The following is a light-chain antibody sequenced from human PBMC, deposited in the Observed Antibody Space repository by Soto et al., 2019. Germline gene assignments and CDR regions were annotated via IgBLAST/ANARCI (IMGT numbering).Light chain of an antibody. CDR2: GAS. Sequence: DIQMTQSPSSLSASVGDRVTLTCRASETISSDLNWYQQRPGKAPNPLISGASSLQPGVPSRFSGSGSGTDFTLTISSLQPEDFATYHCQQSYTTPWTFGQGTKVEIK. CDR3: QQSYTTPWT. V-gene: IGKV1-39*01. CDR1: ETISSD. J-gene: IGKJ1*01.